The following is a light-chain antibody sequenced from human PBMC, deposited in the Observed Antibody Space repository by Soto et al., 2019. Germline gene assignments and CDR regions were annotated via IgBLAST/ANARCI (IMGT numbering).Light chain of an antibody. Sequence: DIVLTQSPRTISLSPGERAPLSCMASQSVSSNHLAWYQQKPGQAPRLLIYGASSRATGIPDRFSGSGSGTDFTLTISRLEPEDFAVYYCQQYGSSLITFGQGTRLEIK. CDR3: QQYGSSLIT. CDR1: QSVSSNH. J-gene: IGKJ5*01. CDR2: GAS. V-gene: IGKV3-20*01.